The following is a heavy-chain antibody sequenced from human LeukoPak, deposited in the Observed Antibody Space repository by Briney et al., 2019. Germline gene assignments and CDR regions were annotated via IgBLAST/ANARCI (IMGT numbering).Heavy chain of an antibody. V-gene: IGHV3-74*01. J-gene: IGHJ4*02. Sequence: PGGSLRLSCAASGFAPGTYWMHWVRQAPGKGLVWVARISTDGSKISYADSVKGRFNISRGHAKNTVYLQMSRLRVDDTAVYYFVRGVLYVWRVYYIDVWGQGTLVTVSS. D-gene: IGHD3-10*02. CDR3: VRGVLYVWRVYYIDV. CDR2: ISTDGSKI. CDR1: GFAPGTYW.